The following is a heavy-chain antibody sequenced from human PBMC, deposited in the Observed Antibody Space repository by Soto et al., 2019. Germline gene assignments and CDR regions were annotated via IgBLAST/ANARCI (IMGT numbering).Heavy chain of an antibody. J-gene: IGHJ4*02. Sequence: PGESLKISCKCSEYKFTDYWIGWVRQMPGEGLEWMGIIYPADSDTRYSPSFQGQVTISADKSISTAYLQWSSLKASDTAMYYCARVGLGDGYISYWGQGTLVTVSS. CDR3: ARVGLGDGYISY. CDR1: EYKFTDYW. CDR2: IYPADSDT. V-gene: IGHV5-51*01. D-gene: IGHD5-12*01.